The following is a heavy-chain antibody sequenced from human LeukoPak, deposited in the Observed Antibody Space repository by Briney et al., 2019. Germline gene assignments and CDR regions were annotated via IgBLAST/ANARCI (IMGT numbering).Heavy chain of an antibody. CDR2: IYYSGST. CDR3: ARLRWYAFDI. V-gene: IGHV4-38-2*02. J-gene: IGHJ3*02. CDR1: DSSISSSYY. D-gene: IGHD4-23*01. Sequence: SETLSLTCTVSDSSISSSYYWGWIRQPPGKGLEWIGSIYYSGSTYYNPSLKSRVTISVDTSKNQFSLKLSSVTAADTAVYYCARLRWYAFDIWGQGTMVTVSS.